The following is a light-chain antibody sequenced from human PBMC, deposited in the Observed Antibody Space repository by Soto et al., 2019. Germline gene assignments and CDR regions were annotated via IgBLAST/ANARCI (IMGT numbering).Light chain of an antibody. CDR2: GAS. J-gene: IGKJ3*01. CDR3: QHYSSAPPEFT. V-gene: IGKV3-20*01. CDR1: QSVTSSY. Sequence: EIVLTQSPGTLSLSPGERATLSCRASQSVTSSYLAWYQQRPGQAPRLLIFGASYRATGLPDRFSGSGSGTDVTLTISRLEPEDFAVYYCQHYSSAPPEFTFGPGTKVDSK.